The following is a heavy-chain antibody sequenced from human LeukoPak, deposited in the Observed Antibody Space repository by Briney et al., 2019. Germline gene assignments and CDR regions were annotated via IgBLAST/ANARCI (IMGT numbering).Heavy chain of an antibody. CDR2: IWYDGSNK. CDR1: GFTLSSYG. CDR3: ARSRDGYNSDDAFDI. D-gene: IGHD5-24*01. Sequence: PGRSLRLSCAASGFTLSSYGMHWVRQAPGKGLEWVAVIWYDGSNKYYADSVKGRFTISRDNSKNTLYLQMNSLRAEDTAVYYCARSRDGYNSDDAFDIWGQGTMVTVSS. V-gene: IGHV3-33*01. J-gene: IGHJ3*02.